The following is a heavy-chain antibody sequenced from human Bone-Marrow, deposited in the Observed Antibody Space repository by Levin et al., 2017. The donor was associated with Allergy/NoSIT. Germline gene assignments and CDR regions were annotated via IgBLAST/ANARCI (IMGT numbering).Heavy chain of an antibody. CDR2: IGVDGDR. V-gene: IGHV3-13*01. Sequence: PGGSLRLSCAASGFTFSNYDIHWVRQATGKGLEWVSSIGVDGDRYYSGSVKGRFTISRDNVENSVYLQMTSLRGEDTAVYYCARERWGVEKHNSYGWHELDSWGQGTLVTVSS. D-gene: IGHD2/OR15-2a*01. CDR3: ARERWGVEKHNSYGWHELDS. J-gene: IGHJ4*02. CDR1: GFTFSNYD.